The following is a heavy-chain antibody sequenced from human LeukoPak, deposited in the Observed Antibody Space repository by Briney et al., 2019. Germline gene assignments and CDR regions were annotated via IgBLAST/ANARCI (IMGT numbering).Heavy chain of an antibody. V-gene: IGHV4-59*01. J-gene: IGHJ5*02. CDR1: GGSINNYY. CDR2: IYYGGST. D-gene: IGHD1-26*01. Sequence: SETLSLTCTVSGGSINNYYWSWIRQPPGKGLEWIGYIYYGGSTNYNPSLQSRVTISVDTSKNQFSLKLSSVTAADTAVYYCARSPNSGTLVRFDPWGQGTLVIVSS. CDR3: ARSPNSGTLVRFDP.